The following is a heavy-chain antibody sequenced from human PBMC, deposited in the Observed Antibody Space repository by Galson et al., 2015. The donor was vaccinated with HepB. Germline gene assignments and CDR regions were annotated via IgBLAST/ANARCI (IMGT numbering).Heavy chain of an antibody. CDR3: ARSQRGYSYGNRIYYFDY. CDR2: IYYSGST. CDR1: GGSVSSGSYY. J-gene: IGHJ4*02. D-gene: IGHD5-18*01. Sequence: TLSLTCTVSGGSVSSGSYYWSWIRQPPGKGLEWIGYIYYSGSTNYNPSLKSRVTISVDTSKNQFSLKLSSVTAADTAVYYCARSQRGYSYGNRIYYFDYWGQGTLVTVSS. V-gene: IGHV4-61*01.